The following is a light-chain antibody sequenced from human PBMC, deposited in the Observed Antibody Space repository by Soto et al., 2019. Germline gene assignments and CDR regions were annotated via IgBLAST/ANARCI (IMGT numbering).Light chain of an antibody. CDR2: GNT. V-gene: IGLV1-40*01. J-gene: IGLJ3*02. CDR1: SSNIVAIYD. CDR3: QSYDSSPSGWV. Sequence: QSVLTQPPSVSGAPGQRVTISCTGSSSNIVAIYDVHWYQQLPGTAPKLLIYGNTNRPSGVPDRFSGSKSGTSASLAITALQAEDEADYYCQSYDSSPSGWVFGGGTKLTVL.